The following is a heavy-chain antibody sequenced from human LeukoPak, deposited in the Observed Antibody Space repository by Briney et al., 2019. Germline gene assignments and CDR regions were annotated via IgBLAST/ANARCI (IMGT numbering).Heavy chain of an antibody. J-gene: IGHJ4*02. D-gene: IGHD2-15*01. CDR1: GYTFTSYG. V-gene: IGHV1-18*01. CDR3: ARESPCSGGPDFDY. CDR2: ISAYNGNT. Sequence: ASVKVSCKASGYTFTSYGISWVRQAPGQGLEWMGWISAYNGNTDYAQKLQGRVTMTTDTSTSTAYMELRSLRSDDTAVYYCARESPCSGGPDFDYWGQGTLVTVSS.